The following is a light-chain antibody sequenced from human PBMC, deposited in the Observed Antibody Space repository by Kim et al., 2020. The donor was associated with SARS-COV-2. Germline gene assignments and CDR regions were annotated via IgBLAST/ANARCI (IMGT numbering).Light chain of an antibody. CDR3: CSYTTTYTWV. Sequence: GQSITISCIGSSSDVGADNYVSWYQQHPGKAPKVMIYDVINRPSGVSSRFSGSKSGNTASLTISGLQADDEAHYYCCSYTTTYTWVFGGGTQLTVL. CDR2: DVI. CDR1: SSDVGADNY. J-gene: IGLJ3*02. V-gene: IGLV2-14*03.